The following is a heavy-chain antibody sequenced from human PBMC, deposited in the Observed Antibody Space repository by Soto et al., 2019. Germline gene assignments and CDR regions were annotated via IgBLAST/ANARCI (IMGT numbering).Heavy chain of an antibody. V-gene: IGHV3-23*01. D-gene: IGHD3-22*01. CDR3: AKEGGYALPFDY. Sequence: EVQLLESGGGLVQPGESLRLSCAASGFTFSNYGMDWVPQAPGKGLEWVSAISASGANTYYADSVKGRFTISRDNSKNTLYLQMNSLRAEDTAVYYCAKEGGYALPFDYWGQGTLVTASS. CDR2: ISASGANT. J-gene: IGHJ4*02. CDR1: GFTFSNYG.